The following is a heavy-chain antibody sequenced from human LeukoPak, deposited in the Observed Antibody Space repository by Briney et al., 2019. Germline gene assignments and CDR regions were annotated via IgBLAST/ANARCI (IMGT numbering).Heavy chain of an antibody. D-gene: IGHD6-13*01. Sequence: GGSLRLSCAASGFTFSSYAMSWVRQAPGKGLEWVSAISGSGGSTYYADSVKGRFTISRDNSKNTLYLQVNSLRAEDTAVYYCAKDVYSSSWYYFDYWGQGTLVTVSS. CDR2: ISGSGGST. CDR1: GFTFSSYA. J-gene: IGHJ4*02. CDR3: AKDVYSSSWYYFDY. V-gene: IGHV3-23*01.